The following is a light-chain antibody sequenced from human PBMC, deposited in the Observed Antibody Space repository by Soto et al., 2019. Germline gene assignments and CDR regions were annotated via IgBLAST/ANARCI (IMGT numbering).Light chain of an antibody. Sequence: DIELTQSPSSLSASVGDRVTITCRASQSISTFLNWYQHKRGKAPKLLIHGASSLQSGVPFRFNGSGSGTDFGLTISCVQPEDSATDYCQQSYSNLLSCGVGTEFAIK. CDR1: QSISTF. CDR2: GAS. V-gene: IGKV1-39*01. J-gene: IGKJ4*01. CDR3: QQSYSNLLS.